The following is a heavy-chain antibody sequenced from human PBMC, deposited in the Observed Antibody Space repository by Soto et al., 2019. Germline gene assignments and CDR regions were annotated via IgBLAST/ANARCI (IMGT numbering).Heavy chain of an antibody. CDR1: GESISSGGYY. Sequence: PSETLSLTCNVSGESISSGGYYWSWIRHHPRKGLEWIGYIYDSESAYYNPSLKSRVTISMDTSKNHFAMRLSSVTDADTAVYYCARASSSSSAADYWGQGTLVT. CDR2: IYDSESA. CDR3: ARASSSSSAADY. D-gene: IGHD6-6*01. V-gene: IGHV4-31*03. J-gene: IGHJ4*02.